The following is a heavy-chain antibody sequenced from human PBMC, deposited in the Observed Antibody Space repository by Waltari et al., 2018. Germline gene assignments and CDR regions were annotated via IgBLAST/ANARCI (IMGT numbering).Heavy chain of an antibody. CDR3: ARGRRESVWVGELLYYHYYGMDV. CDR1: GGSFGEYC. Sequence: QVQLQQRGTGLVKTSRTLSLTCDVSGGSFGEYCWTWIRQVAGKGLECIGEIVHSGSTSYTPSLRGRITSSLDTSKNQFSLRLNSVTAADTAVYYCARGRRESVWVGELLYYHYYGMDVWGQGTTVSVSS. CDR2: IVHSGST. D-gene: IGHD3-10*01. J-gene: IGHJ6*02. V-gene: IGHV4-34*02.